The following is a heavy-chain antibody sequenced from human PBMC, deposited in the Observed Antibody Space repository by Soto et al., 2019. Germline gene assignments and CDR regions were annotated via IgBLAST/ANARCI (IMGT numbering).Heavy chain of an antibody. V-gene: IGHV1-18*01. CDR2: ISAYNGNT. J-gene: IGHJ4*02. CDR1: GYTFTSYG. D-gene: IGHD6-13*01. CDR3: ARDPGGEEGRWQQLVNFDY. Sequence: QVQLVQSGAEVKKPGASVKVSCKASGYTFTSYGISWVRQAPGQGLEWMGWISAYNGNTNYEQKLQGRVTMTTDTSTSTAYMELRSLRSDDTAVYYCARDPGGEEGRWQQLVNFDYWGQGTLVTVSS.